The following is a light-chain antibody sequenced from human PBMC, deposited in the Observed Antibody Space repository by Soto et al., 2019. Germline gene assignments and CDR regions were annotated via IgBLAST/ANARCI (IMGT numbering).Light chain of an antibody. CDR2: EVN. Sequence: QSALTQPPSVSGSPGQSATISCTGSESDFASHNSVSWYQQAPGTAPKLIIFEVNNRPSGVPDRFSESKSGNTASLTISGLRPEDEADYYCSSYISSITSHVFGTGTKLTVL. CDR3: SSYISSITSHV. CDR1: ESDFASHNS. V-gene: IGLV2-18*02. J-gene: IGLJ1*01.